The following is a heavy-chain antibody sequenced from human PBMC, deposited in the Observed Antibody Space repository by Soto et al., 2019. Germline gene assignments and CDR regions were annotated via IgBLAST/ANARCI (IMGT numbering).Heavy chain of an antibody. CDR3: AKDPGTRGYYYYYYMDV. V-gene: IGHV3-23*01. Sequence: EVHLLESGGGLVQPGGSLSPSCAASGFTFSTYAMGWVPQPPGKGREWVSAISGSGGSTSYADSVKGRFTISRDNSKNTLYLQMNSLRAEDTAVYYCAKDPGTRGYYYYYYMDVWGKGTTVTVSS. D-gene: IGHD1-1*01. CDR1: GFTFSTYA. CDR2: ISGSGGST. J-gene: IGHJ6*03.